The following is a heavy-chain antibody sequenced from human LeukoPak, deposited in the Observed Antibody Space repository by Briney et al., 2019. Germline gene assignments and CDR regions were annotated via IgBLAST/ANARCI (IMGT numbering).Heavy chain of an antibody. D-gene: IGHD1-26*01. V-gene: IGHV3-23*01. CDR2: ISGGGGNT. CDR1: GFIVSSNC. CDR3: GKNRYSGSLSPFDI. Sequence: PGGSLRLSCAASGFIVSSNCMSWVRQAPGKGLEWVSAISGGGGNTYYADSVKGRFTISRDNSKNTLYLQMNSLRAEDTAVYYCGKNRYSGSLSPFDIWGQGTMVTVSS. J-gene: IGHJ3*02.